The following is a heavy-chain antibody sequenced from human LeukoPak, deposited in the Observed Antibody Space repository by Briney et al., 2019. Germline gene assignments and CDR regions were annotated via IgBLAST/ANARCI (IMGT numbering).Heavy chain of an antibody. CDR3: ARAGKNSRSYEY. J-gene: IGHJ4*02. D-gene: IGHD3-10*01. V-gene: IGHV4-59*01. Sequence: ASETLSLTCIVSGDSISSYYWSWIRQPPGKGLEWIGYTSHSGSTNSNPSLKSRVTISVDTSKNQFSLTLSSVTAADTAMYYCARAGKNSRSYEYWGQGTLVTVSS. CDR1: GDSISSYY. CDR2: TSHSGST.